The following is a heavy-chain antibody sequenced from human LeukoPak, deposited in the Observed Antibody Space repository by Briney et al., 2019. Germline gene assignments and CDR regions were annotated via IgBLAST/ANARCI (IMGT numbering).Heavy chain of an antibody. CDR1: GGSISSGGYY. V-gene: IGHV4-31*03. CDR2: IYYSGST. CDR3: ARDKLRYYDSGAYEGYYFDY. D-gene: IGHD3-22*01. Sequence: SETLSLTCTVSGGSISSGGYYWSRIRQHPGKGLEWIGYIYYSGSTYYNPSLKSRVTISVDTSQNQFSLRLSSVTAADTAVYYCARDKLRYYDSGAYEGYYFDYWGQGTLVTVSS. J-gene: IGHJ4*02.